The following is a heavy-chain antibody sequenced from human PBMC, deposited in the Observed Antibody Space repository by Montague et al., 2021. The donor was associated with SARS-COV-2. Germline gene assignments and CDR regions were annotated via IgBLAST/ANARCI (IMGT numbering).Heavy chain of an antibody. J-gene: IGHJ3*01. CDR1: GGSLSNYF. D-gene: IGHD4-17*01. CDR3: ARDSHYGRFYL. V-gene: IGHV4-59*01. Sequence: SETLSLTCSVSGGSLSNYFWSWIRQTPGKGLEWIGYIYNGGSIDYNPSLKSRVTISKDMSRTHFFLRLSSVTAADTAVYYCARDSHYGRFYLWGQGTLVTVSS. CDR2: IYNGGSI.